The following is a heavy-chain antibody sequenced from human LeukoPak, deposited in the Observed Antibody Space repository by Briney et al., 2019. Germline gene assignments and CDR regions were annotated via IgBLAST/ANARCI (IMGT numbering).Heavy chain of an antibody. CDR3: ARDSPMDV. Sequence: GGSLRLSCAASGFTVSSNYMSWVRQAPGKGLEWVSVIYSGGSTYYADSVKCRFTISRDNSKNTLYLQMNSLRAEDTAVYSCARDSPMDVWGKGTTVTVSS. CDR2: IYSGGST. J-gene: IGHJ6*04. CDR1: GFTVSSNY. V-gene: IGHV3-53*01.